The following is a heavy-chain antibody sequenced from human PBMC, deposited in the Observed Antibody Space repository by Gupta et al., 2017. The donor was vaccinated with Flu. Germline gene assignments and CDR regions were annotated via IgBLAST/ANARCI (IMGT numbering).Heavy chain of an antibody. D-gene: IGHD2-8*02. Sequence: QVQLIQSGAEVKKPGASVKVSCRVSGFIFTELSIYWVRQVPGKGLEWMGGFDREEREKIYAQKFQDRVTMTEDASGHTAYMELKTLTSDDTAVYYCAADLGKYCSGRTCHYDYSLDVWGQGSTVIVAS. CDR3: AADLGKYCSGRTCHYDYSLDV. CDR1: GFIFTELS. V-gene: IGHV1-24*01. CDR2: FDREEREK. J-gene: IGHJ6*02.